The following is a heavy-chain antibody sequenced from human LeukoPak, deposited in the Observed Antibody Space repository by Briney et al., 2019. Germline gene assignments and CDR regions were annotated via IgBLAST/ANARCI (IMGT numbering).Heavy chain of an antibody. CDR2: IWYDGSNK. CDR1: GFTFSSYG. V-gene: IGHV3-33*01. J-gene: IGHJ6*02. D-gene: IGHD5-12*01. CDR3: AREWLRAWYYYYGMDV. Sequence: PGRSLRLSCAASGFTFSSYGMHWVRQAPGKGLEWVAVIWYDGSNKYYADSVKGRFTISRDNSKNTLYLQMNSLRAEDTAVYYCAREWLRAWYYYYGMDVWGRGTTVTVSS.